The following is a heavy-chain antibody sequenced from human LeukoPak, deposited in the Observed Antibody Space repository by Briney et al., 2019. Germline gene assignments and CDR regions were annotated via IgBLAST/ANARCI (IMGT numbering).Heavy chain of an antibody. J-gene: IGHJ4*02. D-gene: IGHD1-26*01. CDR1: GYTFSDYY. CDR3: ARNVGSGLDY. V-gene: IGHV1-46*01. Sequence: ASVKVSCKASGYTFSDYYIHWVRVAPGQGLEWMGFINPSGGSTSYAQKFQGRVTMTRDTSTGAVYMDLSSLRSEDTAMYYCARNVGSGLDYWGQGTLVAVSS. CDR2: INPSGGST.